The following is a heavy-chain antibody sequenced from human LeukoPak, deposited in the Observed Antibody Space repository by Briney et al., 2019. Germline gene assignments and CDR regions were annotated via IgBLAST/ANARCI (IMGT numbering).Heavy chain of an antibody. CDR3: ARDRLRGTLGLAGFDP. V-gene: IGHV1-69*05. J-gene: IGHJ5*02. D-gene: IGHD3-10*01. Sequence: SVKVSCKASGGTFSSYAISWVRQAPGQGLEWMGGIIPIFGTANYAQKFQGRVTITTDESTSTAYMELISLRSEDAAVYYCARDRLRGTLGLAGFDPWGQGTLVTVSS. CDR2: IIPIFGTA. CDR1: GGTFSSYA.